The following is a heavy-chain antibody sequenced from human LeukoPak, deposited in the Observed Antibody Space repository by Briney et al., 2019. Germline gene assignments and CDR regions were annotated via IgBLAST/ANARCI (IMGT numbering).Heavy chain of an antibody. V-gene: IGHV1-18*04. CDR1: GYTFTGYY. D-gene: IGHD1-26*01. CDR2: INAYNGDT. Sequence: GASVKVSCKASGYTFTGYYMHWVRQAPGQGLEWMGWINAYNGDTNYAQKFQGRVTMTIDTSTSTAYMELRSLRSDDTAMYYCARDGAVNIPRFDPWGQGTLVTVSS. CDR3: ARDGAVNIPRFDP. J-gene: IGHJ5*02.